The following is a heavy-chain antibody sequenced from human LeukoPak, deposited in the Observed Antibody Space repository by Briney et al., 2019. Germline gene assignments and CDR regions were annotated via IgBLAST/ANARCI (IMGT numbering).Heavy chain of an antibody. CDR3: AKDRGPFDYGDSALGY. CDR2: ISYDGSSK. V-gene: IGHV3-30*18. CDR1: GFTFSSYG. Sequence: GGSLRLSCAASGFTFSSYGMHWVRQAPGKGLEWVAVISYDGSSKYYADSVKGRFTISRDSSKNTLYLQMNSLRAEDTAVYYCAKDRGPFDYGDSALGYWGQGTLVTVSS. J-gene: IGHJ4*02. D-gene: IGHD4-17*01.